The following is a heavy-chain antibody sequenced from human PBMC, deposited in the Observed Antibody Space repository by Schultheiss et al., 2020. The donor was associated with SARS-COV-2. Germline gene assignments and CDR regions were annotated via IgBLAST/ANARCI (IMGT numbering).Heavy chain of an antibody. V-gene: IGHV4-59*01. J-gene: IGHJ5*02. D-gene: IGHD2-15*01. CDR2: IYYSGST. Sequence: SQTLSLTFTVAGGSIRSYYWSWIRQPPGKGLEWIGYIYYSGSTNYNPSLKSRVTISVDTSKNQFSLKLSSVTAADTAVYYCARAIWVVVAADNWFDPWGQGTLVTVSS. CDR1: GGSIRSYY. CDR3: ARAIWVVVAADNWFDP.